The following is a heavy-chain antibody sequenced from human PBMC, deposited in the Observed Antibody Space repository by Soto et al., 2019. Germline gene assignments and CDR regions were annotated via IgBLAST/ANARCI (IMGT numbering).Heavy chain of an antibody. CDR1: GFTFSSYA. Sequence: GGSLRLSCAASGFTFSSYAMSWVRQAPGKGLEWVSAISGSGGSTYYADSVKGRFTISRDNSKNTLYLQMNSLRAEDTGVYYCAKDLRRDYSSSWYVGDYFDYWGQGTLVTVSS. J-gene: IGHJ4*02. CDR2: ISGSGGST. CDR3: AKDLRRDYSSSWYVGDYFDY. D-gene: IGHD6-13*01. V-gene: IGHV3-23*01.